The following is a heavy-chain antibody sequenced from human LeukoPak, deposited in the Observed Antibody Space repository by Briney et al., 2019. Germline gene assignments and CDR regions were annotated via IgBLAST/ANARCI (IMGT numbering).Heavy chain of an antibody. Sequence: PSETLSLTCAVYGGSFSGYYWSWIRQPPGKGLEWIGEINHSGSTNYNPSLTSRVTISVDTSKNQFSLKLSSVTAADTAVYYCARRDSSGWYLWFDPWGQGTLVTVSS. CDR2: INHSGST. CDR3: ARRDSSGWYLWFDP. D-gene: IGHD6-19*01. CDR1: GGSFSGYY. J-gene: IGHJ5*02. V-gene: IGHV4-34*01.